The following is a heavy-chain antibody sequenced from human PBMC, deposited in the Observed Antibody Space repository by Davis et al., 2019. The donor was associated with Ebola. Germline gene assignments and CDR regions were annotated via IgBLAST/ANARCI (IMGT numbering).Heavy chain of an antibody. V-gene: IGHV4-59*08. CDR2: IYYSGST. J-gene: IGHJ4*02. D-gene: IGHD4-17*01. CDR3: ARLKYGDLDY. CDR1: GGSISSYY. Sequence: SETLSLTCTVLGGSISSYYWSWIRQPQGKGLGWIGYIYYSGSTNYNPSLKSRVTISVDTSKNQFSLKLRSVNAADTAVYYCARLKYGDLDYWGQGTLVTVSS.